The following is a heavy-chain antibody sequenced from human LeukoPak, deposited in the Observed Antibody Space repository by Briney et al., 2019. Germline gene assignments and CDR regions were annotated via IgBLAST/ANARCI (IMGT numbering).Heavy chain of an antibody. CDR2: INPNSGGT. D-gene: IGHD3-10*01. V-gene: IGHV1-2*02. CDR1: GYTFTGYY. CDR3: ARERYYGSGKGRYFQH. Sequence: GASVKVSCEASGYTFTGYYMHWVRQAPGQGLEWMGWINPNSGGTNYAQKFQGRVTMTRDTSISTAYMELSRMRSDDTAVYYCARERYYGSGKGRYFQHWGQGTLVTVSS. J-gene: IGHJ1*01.